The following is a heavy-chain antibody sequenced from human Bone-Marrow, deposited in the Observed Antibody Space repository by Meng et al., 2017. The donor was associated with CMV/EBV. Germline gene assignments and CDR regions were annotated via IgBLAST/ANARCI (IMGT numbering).Heavy chain of an antibody. CDR2: IKQDGREK. CDR1: GFTFSSYS. Sequence: LSLTCAASGFTFSSYSMNWVRQAPGKGLEWVANIKQDGREKYYVDSVKGRFTISRDDAKNSVSLQMNSLRAEDTAVYYCAREGPRYQLLYEDYWGQGNLVPVSS. CDR3: AREGPRYQLLYEDY. D-gene: IGHD2-2*02. J-gene: IGHJ4*02. V-gene: IGHV3-7*01.